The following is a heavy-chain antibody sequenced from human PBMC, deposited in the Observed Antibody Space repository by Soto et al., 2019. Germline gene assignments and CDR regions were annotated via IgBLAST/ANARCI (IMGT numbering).Heavy chain of an antibody. V-gene: IGHV4-28*01. CDR3: ARREIQGPIDY. J-gene: IGHJ4*02. CDR2: IYYSGTT. CDR1: GDSISGSNW. Sequence: SETLSLTCAVSGDSISGSNWWGWIRQTTGKGLEWSGYIYYSGTTYYNPSLDTSKNQFSLKLTSVTAVDTAVFFCARREIQGPIDYWGQGTLVTVSS. D-gene: IGHD1-26*01.